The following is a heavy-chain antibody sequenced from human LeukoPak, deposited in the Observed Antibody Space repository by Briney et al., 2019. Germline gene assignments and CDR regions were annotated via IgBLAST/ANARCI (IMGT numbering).Heavy chain of an antibody. Sequence: PSETLSLTCAVYGGSFSGYYWSWMRQPPGKGLEWIGEINHSGSTNYNPSLKSRVTISVDTSKNQFSLKLSSVTAADTAVYYCARGAVRRRTPFDYWGQGTLVTVSS. D-gene: IGHD3-10*01. V-gene: IGHV4-34*01. CDR3: ARGAVRRRTPFDY. J-gene: IGHJ4*02. CDR2: INHSGST. CDR1: GGSFSGYY.